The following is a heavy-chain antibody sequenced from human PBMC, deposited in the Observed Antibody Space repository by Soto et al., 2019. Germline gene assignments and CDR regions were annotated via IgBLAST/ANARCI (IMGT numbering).Heavy chain of an antibody. CDR1: GFSYSTYA. V-gene: IGHV1-18*01. J-gene: IGHJ4*02. CDR2: ISADSGEP. D-gene: IGHD6-13*01. CDR3: GVSAGLDF. Sequence: QVLLVQTGPEVKRPGCSVKISCKASGFSYSTYAFSLVRRAPGQGLEWMGLISADSGEPRYAQQFQGRVAMTTDTSTRTAYMELRGLTSDDTAVYYCGVSAGLDFWGQGTRVTVSS.